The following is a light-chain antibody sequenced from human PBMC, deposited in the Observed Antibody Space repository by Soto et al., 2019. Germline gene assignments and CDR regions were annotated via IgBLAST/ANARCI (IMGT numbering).Light chain of an antibody. Sequence: DIVMTQSPDSLAVSLGERATINCKSSQSVLYSSNNKNYLAWYQQKSRQPPKLLIYWASTRESGVPDRFSGSGSGTDFTLTISSLQAEDVAVYYCQQYYSTPQTFGQGTKLEIK. CDR1: QSVLYSSNNKNY. V-gene: IGKV4-1*01. CDR3: QQYYSTPQT. CDR2: WAS. J-gene: IGKJ2*01.